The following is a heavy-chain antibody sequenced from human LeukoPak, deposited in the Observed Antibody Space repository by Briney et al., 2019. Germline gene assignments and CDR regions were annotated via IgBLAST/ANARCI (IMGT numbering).Heavy chain of an antibody. Sequence: PSGTLSLTCAVSGGSIMTTNWWSWVRQPPGKGLEWIGEVHLSGATNYNPSLESRVSMSIDTSKNQMSLKLTSVTAADTAIYFCTRESGAFSPFGFWGQGTLVTVS. CDR1: GGSIMTTNW. D-gene: IGHD1-26*01. J-gene: IGHJ4*02. CDR2: VHLSGAT. CDR3: TRESGAFSPFGF. V-gene: IGHV4-4*02.